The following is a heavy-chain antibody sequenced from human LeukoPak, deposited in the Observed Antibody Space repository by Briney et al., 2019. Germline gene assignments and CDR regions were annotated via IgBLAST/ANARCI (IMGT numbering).Heavy chain of an antibody. V-gene: IGHV4-34*01. J-gene: IGHJ2*01. CDR1: GGSFSGYY. Sequence: TSSETLSLTCAVYGGSFSGYYWSWIRQPPGKGLEWIGEINHSGSTNYNPSLKSRVTISVDTSKNQFSLKLSSVTAADTAVYYCARFHYDILTGYAKRYFDLWGRGTLVTVSS. CDR2: INHSGST. D-gene: IGHD3-9*01. CDR3: ARFHYDILTGYAKRYFDL.